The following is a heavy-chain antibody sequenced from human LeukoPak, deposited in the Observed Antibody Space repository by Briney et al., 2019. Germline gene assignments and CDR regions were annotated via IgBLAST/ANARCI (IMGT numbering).Heavy chain of an antibody. J-gene: IGHJ5*02. CDR1: GGSISSYY. CDR2: IYYSGST. V-gene: IGHV4-59*01. D-gene: IGHD6-13*01. CDR3: ARKGRSSSSSVDP. Sequence: SETLSLTCTVSGGSISSYYWSWIRQPPGKGLEWIGYIYYSGSTNYNPSLKSRVTISVDTSKNQFSLKLSSVTAADTAVYYCARKGRSSSSSVDPWGQGTLVTVSS.